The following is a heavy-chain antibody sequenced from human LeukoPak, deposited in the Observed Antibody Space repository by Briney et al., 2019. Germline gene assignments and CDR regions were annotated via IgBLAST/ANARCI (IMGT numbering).Heavy chain of an antibody. CDR3: AKDAVLRFLEWLSGYYMDV. J-gene: IGHJ6*03. Sequence: SGGSLRLSCAASGFTFGSYAMSRTSQAPGKGLSRSSATSPSGGSTYYADSVKGRFTISRDNSKNTLYLQMNSLRAEDTAVYYCAKDAVLRFLEWLSGYYMDVWGKGTTVTVSS. V-gene: IGHV3-23*01. CDR1: GFTFGSYA. CDR2: TSPSGGST. D-gene: IGHD3-3*01.